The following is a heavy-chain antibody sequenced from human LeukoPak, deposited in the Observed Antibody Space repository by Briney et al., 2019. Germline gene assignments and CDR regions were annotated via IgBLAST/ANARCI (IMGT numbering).Heavy chain of an antibody. V-gene: IGHV4-4*02. CDR1: GGSISSYNW. D-gene: IGHD1-26*01. CDR2: ISLAGQT. J-gene: IGHJ4*02. CDR3: SRESGPFCPFGY. Sequence: SETLSLTCTASGGSISSYNWCSWVRQPPGQGLEWIGEISLAGQTNYNPSLNGRVTMSLDKSSNQLSLHLTSVTAADTATYFCSRESGPFCPFGYWGQGTLVIVSS.